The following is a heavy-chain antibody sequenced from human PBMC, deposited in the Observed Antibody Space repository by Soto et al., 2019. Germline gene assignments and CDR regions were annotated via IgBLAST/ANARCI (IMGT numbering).Heavy chain of an antibody. Sequence: PGGSLRLSCAASGFTFSSYAMSCVRQAPGKGLEWVSAISGSGGSTYYADSVKGRFTISRDNSKNTLYLQMNSLRAEDTAVYYCAKVIGIVGATGPPYFDYWGQGTMLTVSS. CDR2: ISGSGGST. V-gene: IGHV3-23*01. CDR1: GFTFSSYA. CDR3: AKVIGIVGATGPPYFDY. D-gene: IGHD1-26*01. J-gene: IGHJ4*02.